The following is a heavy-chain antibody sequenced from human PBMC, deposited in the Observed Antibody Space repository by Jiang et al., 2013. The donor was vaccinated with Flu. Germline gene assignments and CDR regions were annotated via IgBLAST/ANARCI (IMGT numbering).Heavy chain of an antibody. CDR2: TYYRSKWYN. V-gene: IGHV6-1*01. CDR3: ARDGLTTVTTRWFDP. D-gene: IGHD4-17*01. CDR1: GDSVSSNSAA. J-gene: IGHJ5*02. Sequence: TSQTLSLTCAISGDSVSSNSAAWNWLRQSPSRGLEWLGRTYYRSKWYNDYAVSVKSRITINPDTSKNQFSLQLNSVTPEDTAVYYCARDGLTTVTTRWFDPWGPGEPLVTVSS.